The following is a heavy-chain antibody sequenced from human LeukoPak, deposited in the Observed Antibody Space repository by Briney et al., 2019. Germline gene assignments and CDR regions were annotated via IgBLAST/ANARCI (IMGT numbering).Heavy chain of an antibody. CDR2: ISSNGAGT. CDR1: GFTFSSYA. CDR3: AKDVCSSTSCDVGS. Sequence: GGSLRLSCAASGFTFSSYAMSWVRQAPGKGLEWASAISSNGAGTYYADSVKGRFTISRDNSKNTLYLQMNSLRAEDTAVYYCAKDVCSSTSCDVGSWGQGTLVTVSS. D-gene: IGHD2-2*01. J-gene: IGHJ5*02. V-gene: IGHV3-23*01.